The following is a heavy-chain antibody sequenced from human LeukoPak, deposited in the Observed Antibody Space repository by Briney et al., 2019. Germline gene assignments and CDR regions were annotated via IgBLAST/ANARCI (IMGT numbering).Heavy chain of an antibody. V-gene: IGHV3-30*02. Sequence: GGSLRLSCAASGFTFSSYGMHWVRQVPGKGLEWVAFIRYDGSNKYYADSVKGRFTISRDNSKNTLYLQMNSLRAEDTAVYYCAKDPSFRPGYFDYWGQGTLVTVSS. CDR1: GFTFSSYG. J-gene: IGHJ4*02. CDR2: IRYDGSNK. CDR3: AKDPSFRPGYFDY.